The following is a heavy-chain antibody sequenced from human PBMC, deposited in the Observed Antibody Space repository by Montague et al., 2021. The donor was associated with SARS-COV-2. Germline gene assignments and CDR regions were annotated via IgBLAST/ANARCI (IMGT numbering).Heavy chain of an antibody. CDR1: SGSISSGGYH. CDR2: IYYSGKT. D-gene: IGHD3-16*02. Sequence: TLSLTCTVSSGSISSGGYHWSWIRQFPGKALEWIGYIYYSGKTLYNASLKSRVTLAMDTSKSQLSLRLTSVTAADTAVYYCVRGPRLGEFSFRVDSWGQGTLVTVSS. CDR3: VRGPRLGEFSFRVDS. V-gene: IGHV4-31*03. J-gene: IGHJ4*02.